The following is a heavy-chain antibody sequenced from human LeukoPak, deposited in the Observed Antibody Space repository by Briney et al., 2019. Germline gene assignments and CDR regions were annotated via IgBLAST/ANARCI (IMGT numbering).Heavy chain of an antibody. CDR1: GFSFSSFE. Sequence: GGSLRLSCLVSGFSFSSFEMNWVRRAPGKGLEWVSYISSRFDAHYADSVKGRFTISRDNARDSLYLQMNSLTADDTAIYYCARSLSGFITDPFFDQWGQGALVTVSS. J-gene: IGHJ4*02. D-gene: IGHD5-12*01. CDR2: ISSRFDA. CDR3: ARSLSGFITDPFFDQ. V-gene: IGHV3-48*03.